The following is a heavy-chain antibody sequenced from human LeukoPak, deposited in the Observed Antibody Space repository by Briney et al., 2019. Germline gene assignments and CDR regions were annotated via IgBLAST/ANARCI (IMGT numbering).Heavy chain of an antibody. CDR2: INPNSGGT. Sequence: ASVKVSCKASGYTFTGYYMHWVRQAPGQGLKWMGWINPNSGGTDYAQKFQGRVTMTRDTSISTAYMELSRLRSDDTAVYYCARGKIDYGDYRGYYYYMDVWGKGTTVTISS. J-gene: IGHJ6*03. CDR3: ARGKIDYGDYRGYYYYMDV. V-gene: IGHV1-2*02. CDR1: GYTFTGYY. D-gene: IGHD4-17*01.